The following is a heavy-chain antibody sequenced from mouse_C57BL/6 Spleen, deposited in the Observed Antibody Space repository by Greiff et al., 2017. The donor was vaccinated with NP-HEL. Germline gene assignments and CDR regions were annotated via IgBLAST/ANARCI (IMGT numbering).Heavy chain of an antibody. J-gene: IGHJ2*01. D-gene: IGHD1-1*01. Sequence: VQLQQSGAELVRPGTSVKVSCKASGYAFTNYLIEWVKQRPGQGLEWIGVINPGSGGTNYNEKFKGKATLTADKSSSTAYMQLSSLTSEDSAVYFCARWGYYGSSYDYWGQGTTLTVSS. V-gene: IGHV1-54*01. CDR3: ARWGYYGSSYDY. CDR1: GYAFTNYL. CDR2: INPGSGGT.